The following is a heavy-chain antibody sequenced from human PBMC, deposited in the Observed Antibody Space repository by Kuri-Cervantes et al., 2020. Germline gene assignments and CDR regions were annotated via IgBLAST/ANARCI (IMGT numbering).Heavy chain of an antibody. Sequence: ASVKVSCKASGYTFTGYYIHWVRQAPGQGLEWMGWINPNSGGTNYAQKFQGRVTMTRDTSISTAYMELSRLRSDDTAVYYCAREGGPDGYYYDSRAEEGVDYWGQGTLVSVSS. CDR1: GYTFTGYY. CDR3: AREGGPDGYYYDSRAEEGVDY. J-gene: IGHJ4*02. D-gene: IGHD3-22*01. V-gene: IGHV1-2*02. CDR2: INPNSGGT.